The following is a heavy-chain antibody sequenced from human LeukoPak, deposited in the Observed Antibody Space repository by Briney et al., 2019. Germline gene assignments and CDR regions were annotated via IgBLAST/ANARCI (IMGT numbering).Heavy chain of an antibody. CDR1: GFNINIFG. J-gene: IGHJ6*02. Sequence: GGSLRLSCATSGFNINIFGMNWVRQAPGKGLEWVAFISYDGSNKYYADSVKGRFAISRDNSKNTLYLQINSLRADDTAIYYCVRDPSCSGGGCYYYYGMDVWGQGTTVTVSS. CDR3: VRDPSCSGGGCYYYYGMDV. V-gene: IGHV3-30*03. D-gene: IGHD2-15*01. CDR2: ISYDGSNK.